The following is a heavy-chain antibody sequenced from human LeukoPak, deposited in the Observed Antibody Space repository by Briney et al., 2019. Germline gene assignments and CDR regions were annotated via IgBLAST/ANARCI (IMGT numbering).Heavy chain of an antibody. CDR2: IFYSGST. V-gene: IGHV4-39*07. Sequence: SETLSLTCTVSGGSISSSSYYWGWIRQPPGRGLEWIGSIFYSGSTYYNPSLKSRVTISLDTSKNQFSLRLTSVTAADTAVYSCATSSGYYYAIDQWGQGTLVIVSS. CDR3: ATSSGYYYAIDQ. CDR1: GGSISSSSYY. D-gene: IGHD3-22*01. J-gene: IGHJ4*02.